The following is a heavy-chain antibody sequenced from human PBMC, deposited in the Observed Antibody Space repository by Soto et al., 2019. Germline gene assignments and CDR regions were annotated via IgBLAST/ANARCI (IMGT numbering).Heavy chain of an antibody. V-gene: IGHV5-51*01. CDR3: ARLGSQDYGDYVGY. J-gene: IGHJ4*02. Sequence: PGESLKISCNGSGYSFTNYWIGWVRQMPGKGLEWMGIIYPGDSNTRYSPSFQGQVTISADKAITTAYLQWSSLKASDTAMYYCARLGSQDYGDYVGYWGQGTLVSVS. D-gene: IGHD4-17*01. CDR2: IYPGDSNT. CDR1: GYSFTNYW.